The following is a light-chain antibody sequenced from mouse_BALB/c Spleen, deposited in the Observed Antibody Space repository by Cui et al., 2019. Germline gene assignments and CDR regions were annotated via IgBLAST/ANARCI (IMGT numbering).Light chain of an antibody. CDR2: GAS. CDR1: ENVGTY. V-gene: IGKV6-20*01. CDR3: GQSYSYPFT. J-gene: IGKJ4*01. Sequence: NIVMTQSPKSMSMSVGERVTLSCKASENVGTYVSWYQQKPEQSPILLIYGASNRYTGVPDRFTGSGSATDFTLTISSVQAEDLADYHCGQSYSYPFTFGSGTKLEIK.